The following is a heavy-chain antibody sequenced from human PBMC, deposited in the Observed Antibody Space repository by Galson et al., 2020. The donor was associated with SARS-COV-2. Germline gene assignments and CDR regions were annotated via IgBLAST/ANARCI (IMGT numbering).Heavy chain of an antibody. J-gene: IGHJ4*02. D-gene: IGHD5-18*01. CDR2: IDNSGTT. Sequence: SQTLSLTCTLSGNSISHYYWSWIRQPPGKGLEWIGFIDNSGTTNYNPSLKSRVTISVDTSKNQFSLDLTGVTSADTAVYYCARLTYSFDLWGRGTRVTVSS. CDR1: GNSISHYY. CDR3: ARLTYSFDL. V-gene: IGHV4-59*01.